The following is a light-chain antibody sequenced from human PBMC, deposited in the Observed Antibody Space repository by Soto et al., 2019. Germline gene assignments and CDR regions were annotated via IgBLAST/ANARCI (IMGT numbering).Light chain of an antibody. J-gene: IGKJ1*01. CDR2: AAS. CDR1: QGISSY. Sequence: DIQLTQSPSFLSASVGARVPITCRASQGISSYLAWYQQKPGKAPKLLIYAASTLQSGVPSRFSGSGSGTEFTLTINSLQPEDFATYYCQQYNSYPWTFGQGTKVDIK. CDR3: QQYNSYPWT. V-gene: IGKV1-9*01.